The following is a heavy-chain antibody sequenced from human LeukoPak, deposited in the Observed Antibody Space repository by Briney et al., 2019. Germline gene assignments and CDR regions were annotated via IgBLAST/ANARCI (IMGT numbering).Heavy chain of an antibody. D-gene: IGHD3-10*01. CDR2: ISHGGQT. Sequence: SETLSLICTVSGGSMSSHYWSWVRQPPGKALEWIGYISHGGQTLSNPSLSSRVTISVDTSNNQFSLKLTSVTAADTAVYFCARDTYYTSGTYYIDYFDSWGQGALVTVSS. V-gene: IGHV4-59*11. CDR3: ARDTYYTSGTYYIDYFDS. CDR1: GGSMSSHY. J-gene: IGHJ4*02.